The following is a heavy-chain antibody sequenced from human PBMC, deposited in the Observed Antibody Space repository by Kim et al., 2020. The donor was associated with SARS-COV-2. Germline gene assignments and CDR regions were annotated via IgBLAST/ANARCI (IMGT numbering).Heavy chain of an antibody. V-gene: IGHV3-48*04. CDR2: ISGTGTIT. Sequence: GGSLRLSCATSGFTLSLYSMNWVRQSPGKGLEWVSRISGTGTITKHADSVRGRFTISRDNAKNSLFLQMNGLRAEDTAVYYCVRENYWAFDIWGQGTMVT. CDR1: GFTLSLYS. D-gene: IGHD2-15*01. CDR3: VRENYWAFDI. J-gene: IGHJ3*02.